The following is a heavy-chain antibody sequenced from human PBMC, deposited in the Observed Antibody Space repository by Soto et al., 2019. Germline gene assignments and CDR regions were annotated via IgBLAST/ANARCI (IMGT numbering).Heavy chain of an antibody. CDR2: FSDSGNT. V-gene: IGHV4-59*08. Sequence: SETLSLTCTVSGGSISSYYWSWIRQPPGKGLEWIGYFSDSGNTNYNPSLKTRVTISVDTSKNQFSLKLTSVTAADMAMYYCAKYDFLAGTHDAFDIWGQGTMVTVSS. J-gene: IGHJ3*02. D-gene: IGHD6-19*01. CDR3: AKYDFLAGTHDAFDI. CDR1: GGSISSYY.